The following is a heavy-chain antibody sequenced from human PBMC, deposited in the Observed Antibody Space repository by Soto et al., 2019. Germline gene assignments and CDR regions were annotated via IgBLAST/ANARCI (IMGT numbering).Heavy chain of an antibody. V-gene: IGHV1-46*03. D-gene: IGHD2-21*02. CDR1: GYTFSSYY. Sequence: QVQLVQSGAEVQKPGAAVKVSCKASGYTFSSYYMNWVRHAPGQGLAWLGIINPSGCYTTYAQRFRGRVTVTSDPGRSTVPVEEATRTSEDSLGCCCSGGGVLVLVAAPYEHWGQCTLVTVSS. CDR3: SGGGVLVLVAAPYEH. CDR2: INPSGCYT. J-gene: IGHJ1*01.